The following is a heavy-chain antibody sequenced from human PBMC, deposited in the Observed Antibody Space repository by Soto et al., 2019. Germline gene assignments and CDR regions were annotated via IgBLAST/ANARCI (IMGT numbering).Heavy chain of an antibody. Sequence: QMQMQESGPRLVKPSETLSLTCTVSGASITDSYWSWIRQPPVKGLEWIGYTYFSGVATYNPSLKSRATMSRDTSKNEFSLKLTSVTAADTAIYYCARGDSDLAVSEAAYWGQGNLVTVSS. CDR3: ARGDSDLAVSEAAY. CDR1: GASITDSY. CDR2: TYFSGVA. V-gene: IGHV4-59*01. D-gene: IGHD2-15*01. J-gene: IGHJ1*01.